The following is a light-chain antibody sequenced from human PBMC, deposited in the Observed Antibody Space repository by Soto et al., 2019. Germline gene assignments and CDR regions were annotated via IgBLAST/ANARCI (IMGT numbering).Light chain of an antibody. CDR1: QAIDVY. V-gene: IGKV1-27*01. CDR2: ASS. J-gene: IGKJ4*01. Sequence: DIQVTQSPSSLSASLGDRVTITCRANQAIDVYLAWFQQQPGKVPKLLIYASSAFKSGVPSRFSGSGSGTDFTLTISSLQTEDIATYYCQKYNSAPLTFGGGTKVEI. CDR3: QKYNSAPLT.